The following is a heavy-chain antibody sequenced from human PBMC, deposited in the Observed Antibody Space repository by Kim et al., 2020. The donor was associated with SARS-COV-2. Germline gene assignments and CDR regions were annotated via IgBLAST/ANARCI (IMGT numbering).Heavy chain of an antibody. CDR3: ARDIYVLGDQDY. CDR1: GYTFTGYY. CDR2: INPNSGGT. V-gene: IGHV1-2*06. Sequence: ASVKVSCKASGYTFTGYYMHWVRQAPGQGLEWMGRINPNSGGTNYAQKFQGRVTMTRDTSISTAYMELSRLRSDDTAVYYCARDIYVLGDQDYWGQGTLVTVSS. J-gene: IGHJ4*02. D-gene: IGHD3-16*01.